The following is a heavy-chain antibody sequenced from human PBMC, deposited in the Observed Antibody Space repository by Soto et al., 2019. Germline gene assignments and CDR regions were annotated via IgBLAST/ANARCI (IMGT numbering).Heavy chain of an antibody. D-gene: IGHD3-3*01. CDR3: ARGGNYDFWSGYNYGGEEYYYYYMDV. V-gene: IGHV3-11*01. J-gene: IGHJ6*03. CDR1: GFTFSDYY. Sequence: GGSLRLSCAASGFTFSDYYMSWIRQAPGKGLEWVSYISSSGSTIYYADSVKGRFTISRDKAKNSLYLQMNSLRAEDTAVYYCARGGNYDFWSGYNYGGEEYYYYYMDVWGKGTTVTVSS. CDR2: ISSSGSTI.